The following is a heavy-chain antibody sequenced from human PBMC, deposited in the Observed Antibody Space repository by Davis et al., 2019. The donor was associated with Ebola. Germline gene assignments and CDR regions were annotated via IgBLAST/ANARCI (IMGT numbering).Heavy chain of an antibody. Sequence: GESLKISCAASGFSFRTYDMHWVRQATGKTLEWVSAISTAGDTYYPASVKGRFTISRENARNSLYLQMNSLRTEDTAVYYCVRPAFGSHYFDYWGQGILVTVSS. J-gene: IGHJ4*02. CDR2: ISTAGDT. V-gene: IGHV3-13*01. D-gene: IGHD2-2*01. CDR3: VRPAFGSHYFDY. CDR1: GFSFRTYD.